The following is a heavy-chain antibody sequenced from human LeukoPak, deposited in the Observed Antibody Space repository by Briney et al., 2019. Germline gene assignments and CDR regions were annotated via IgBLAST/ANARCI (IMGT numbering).Heavy chain of an antibody. Sequence: ASVKVSCKASGYTFTSYDINWVRQATGQGLEWMGWMNPNSGNTGYAQKFQGRVTMTRNTSISTAYMELSSLRSEDTAVYYCARSGSGWDHFDYWGQGTLVTVSS. CDR3: ARSGSGWDHFDY. J-gene: IGHJ4*02. D-gene: IGHD6-19*01. CDR1: GYTFTSYD. CDR2: MNPNSGNT. V-gene: IGHV1-8*01.